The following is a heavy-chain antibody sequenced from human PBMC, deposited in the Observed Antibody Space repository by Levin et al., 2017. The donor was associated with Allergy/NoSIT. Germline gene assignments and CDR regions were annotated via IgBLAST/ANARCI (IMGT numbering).Heavy chain of an antibody. V-gene: IGHV3-30*18. CDR3: AQDGGYCSGGSCYPRVS. Sequence: GGSLRLSCAASGFIFNDYGMHWVRQAPGKGLEWVAVISHDGSNKYYADSVKGRFTISRDNSKNTLYLQINSLRVEDTAVYYCAQDGGYCSGGSCYPRVSWGQGILVTVSS. J-gene: IGHJ5*02. CDR2: ISHDGSNK. CDR1: GFIFNDYG. D-gene: IGHD2-15*01.